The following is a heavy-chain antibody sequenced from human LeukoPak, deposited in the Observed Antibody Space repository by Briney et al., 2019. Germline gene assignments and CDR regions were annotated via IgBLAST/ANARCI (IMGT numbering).Heavy chain of an antibody. D-gene: IGHD4-23*01. CDR3: ARSTTVVTFNWSDL. CDR2: IYPGDSDT. J-gene: IGHJ5*02. Sequence: PGESLRISCTVSGYTFSNYWIGWVRQTPGKGLEWMGVIYPGDSDTRYNPSFQGHVTISADKTISTAYLQWSSLKASDTAMYYCARSTTVVTFNWSDLWGQGSLVTVSS. CDR1: GYTFSNYW. V-gene: IGHV5-51*03.